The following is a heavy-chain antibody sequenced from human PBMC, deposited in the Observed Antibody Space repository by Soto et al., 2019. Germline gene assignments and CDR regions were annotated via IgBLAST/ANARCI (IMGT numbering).Heavy chain of an antibody. D-gene: IGHD1-20*01. V-gene: IGHV3-23*01. Sequence: GSLLLACEASGFTFSNYAMSWVRQTPGKGLQWVSSIGGGDNDRYYADPVKGRFTISRDNCKSTVSLQMNSLRAEDTAIYYCVKDGESYNSVWDAFDIWGRGTMVTV. CDR2: IGGGDNDR. CDR1: GFTFSNYA. J-gene: IGHJ3*02. CDR3: VKDGESYNSVWDAFDI.